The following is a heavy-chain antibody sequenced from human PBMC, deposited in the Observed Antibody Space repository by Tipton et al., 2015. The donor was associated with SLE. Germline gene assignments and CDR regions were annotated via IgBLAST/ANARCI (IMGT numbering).Heavy chain of an antibody. CDR2: INHSGST. Sequence: TLSLTCAVYGGSFSGYYWSWIRQSPGKGLEWIGDINHSGSTNYNPSLKSRVTISVDTSKNQFSLRLSSVTAADTAVYYCARVPGLERSYYCNYYMDVWGKGTTVTVSS. J-gene: IGHJ6*03. CDR1: GGSFSGYY. V-gene: IGHV4-34*01. CDR3: ARVPGLERSYYCNYYMDV. D-gene: IGHD1-1*01.